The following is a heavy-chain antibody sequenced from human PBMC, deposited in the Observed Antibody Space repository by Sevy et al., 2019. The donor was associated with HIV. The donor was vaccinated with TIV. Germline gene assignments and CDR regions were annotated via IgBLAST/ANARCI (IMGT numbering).Heavy chain of an antibody. CDR1: GYPVSTYA. CDR2: SSAYNGHT. D-gene: IGHD6-19*01. CDR3: ARLEASGSGWYGNGMDV. Sequence: ASVKVSCKASGYPVSTYAISWVRQAPGQGLECMGWSSAYNGHTNYAQSLQDRVTMTTDTSTSTAYMELRSLRSDDTAVYYCARLEASGSGWYGNGMDVWGQWTTVTVSS. V-gene: IGHV1-18*01. J-gene: IGHJ6*02.